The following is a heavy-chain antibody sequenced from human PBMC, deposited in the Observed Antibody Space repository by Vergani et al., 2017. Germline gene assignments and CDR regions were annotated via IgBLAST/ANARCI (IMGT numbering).Heavy chain of an antibody. CDR1: GFTVSSNY. Sequence: EVQLVESGGGLIQPGGSLRLSCAASGFTVSSNYMSWVRQAPGKGLEWVSVIYSGGSTYYADSVKGRFTIARDHSKNTLYLQMNSLRAEDTAVYYCARDKYVQRSGYDNYYYYYMDVWGKGTTVTVSS. V-gene: IGHV3-53*01. D-gene: IGHD3-3*01. J-gene: IGHJ6*03. CDR3: ARDKYVQRSGYDNYYYYYMDV. CDR2: IYSGGST.